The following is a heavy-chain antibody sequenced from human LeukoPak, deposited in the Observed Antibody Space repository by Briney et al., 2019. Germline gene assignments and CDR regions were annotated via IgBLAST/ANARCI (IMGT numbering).Heavy chain of an antibody. CDR3: ARALGDLHEN. D-gene: IGHD2-21*02. J-gene: IGHJ4*02. Sequence: PGESLRLSCAASGFTVSSNYMSWVRQAPGKGLEWVSVIYSGGSTYYADSVKGRFTISRDNSKNTLYLQMNSLKAEDTAVYYCARALGDLHENWGQGTLVTVSS. CDR1: GFTVSSNY. V-gene: IGHV3-66*01. CDR2: IYSGGST.